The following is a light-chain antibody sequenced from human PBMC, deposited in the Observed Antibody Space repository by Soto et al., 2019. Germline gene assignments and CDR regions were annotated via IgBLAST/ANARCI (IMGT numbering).Light chain of an antibody. J-gene: IGLJ2*01. V-gene: IGLV2-11*01. Sequence: QSALTQPRSVSGSPGQSVTISCTGTSRDVGGYNYVSWYRQYPGEAPKLIIYDVDKRPSEVPDRFSASKSGNTASLTISWLQPEDDADYFCSSYAGSYIFVLFGGGTKLTVL. CDR1: SRDVGGYNY. CDR3: SSYAGSYIFVL. CDR2: DVD.